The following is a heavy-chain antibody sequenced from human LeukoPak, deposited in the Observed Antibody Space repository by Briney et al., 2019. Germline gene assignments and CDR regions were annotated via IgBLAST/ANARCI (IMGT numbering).Heavy chain of an antibody. CDR2: IYYSGST. Sequence: SETLSLTCTVSGGSISSSSYYWGWIRQPPGKGLEWIGSIYYSGSTYYNPSLKSRVTISVDTSKNQFSLKLSSVTAADTAVYYCARRTHSGYSSSWYAYNWFDPWGQGTLVTVSS. J-gene: IGHJ5*02. D-gene: IGHD6-13*01. CDR1: GGSISSSSYY. CDR3: ARRTHSGYSSSWYAYNWFDP. V-gene: IGHV4-39*01.